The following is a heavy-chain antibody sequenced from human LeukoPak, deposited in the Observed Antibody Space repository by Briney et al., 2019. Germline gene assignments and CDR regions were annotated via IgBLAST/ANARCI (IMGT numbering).Heavy chain of an antibody. D-gene: IGHD6-6*01. CDR3: ARGPNSNWSGLDF. CDR1: GFTFSSYW. Sequence: GGSLRLSCAASGFTFSSYWMGWVRQAPGKGLEWVANIKQDGSEKYYVDSVKGRFTISRDNAKNTLYLQVNNLRAEDTAVYYCARGPNSNWSGLDFWGQGTLLTVSS. CDR2: IKQDGSEK. J-gene: IGHJ4*02. V-gene: IGHV3-7*01.